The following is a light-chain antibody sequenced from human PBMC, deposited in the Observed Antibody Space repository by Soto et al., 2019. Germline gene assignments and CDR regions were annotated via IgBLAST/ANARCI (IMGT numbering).Light chain of an antibody. J-gene: IGLJ3*02. Sequence: QPVLTQSPSASASLGASVKLTCTLSSGHSSYAIAWHQQQPEKGPRYLMKLNSDGNHSKGDGIPDRFSGSSSGAERYLTISSLQSEDEADYYCQTWGTGNWVFGGGTKLTVL. V-gene: IGLV4-69*01. CDR3: QTWGTGNWV. CDR2: LNSDGNH. CDR1: SGHSSYA.